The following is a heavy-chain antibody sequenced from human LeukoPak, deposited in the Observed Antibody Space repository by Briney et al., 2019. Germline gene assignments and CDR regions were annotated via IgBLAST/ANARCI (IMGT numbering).Heavy chain of an antibody. CDR3: TRGPLHGGNSGWFDP. D-gene: IGHD4-23*01. CDR2: IKHSGTT. CDR1: GGPLSGYY. Sequence: PSETLSLTCVVYGGPLSGYYWSWIRHPPGKGLEWIGGIKHSGTTIYNPSLKSRVTISEDTSKNHVSLKVRAVTAADTALYYCTRGPLHGGNSGWFDPWGQGTLVTVSS. V-gene: IGHV4-34*01. J-gene: IGHJ5*02.